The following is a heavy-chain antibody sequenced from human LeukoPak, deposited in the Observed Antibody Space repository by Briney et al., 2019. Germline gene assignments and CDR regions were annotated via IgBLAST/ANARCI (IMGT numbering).Heavy chain of an antibody. V-gene: IGHV3-30-3*01. J-gene: IGHJ5*02. CDR2: ISYDGSNK. CDR3: ARLGYCTSTTCEDNWFDP. Sequence: GGSLRLSCAASGFTYSSYAMHWVRQAPGKGLEWVAVISYDGSNKYYADSVKGRFTISRDNSKNTLYLQMNSLRAEDTALYYCARLGYCTSTTCEDNWFDPWGQGTLVTVSS. CDR1: GFTYSSYA. D-gene: IGHD2-2*01.